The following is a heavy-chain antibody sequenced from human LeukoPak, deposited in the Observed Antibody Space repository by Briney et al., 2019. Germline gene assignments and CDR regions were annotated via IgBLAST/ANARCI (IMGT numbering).Heavy chain of an antibody. CDR1: GGTFSSYA. CDR3: ARLPVIVGAWSPIDY. V-gene: IGHV1-69*04. D-gene: IGHD1-26*01. CDR2: IIPILGIA. J-gene: IGHJ4*02. Sequence: ASVKVSCKASGGTFSSYAISWVRQAPGQGLEWMGRIIPILGIANYAQKFQGRVTITADKSTSTAYMELSSLRSDDTAVYYCARLPVIVGAWSPIDYWGQGTRVTVSS.